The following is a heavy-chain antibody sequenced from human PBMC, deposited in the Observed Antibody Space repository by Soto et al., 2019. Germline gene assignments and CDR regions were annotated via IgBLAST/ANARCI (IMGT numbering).Heavy chain of an antibody. CDR3: ARGPGGPDGPGDY. D-gene: IGHD2-15*01. V-gene: IGHV1-3*01. Sequence: QVQLVQSGAEVKKPGASVKVSCKASGYTFTNYAMHWVRQAPGQRPEWMGWINAGNGNTKYSQKFQGRVPITRDTSASTAYMDLSRLRSEDTPVYYCARGPGGPDGPGDYWGQGTLVTVSS. CDR1: GYTFTNYA. CDR2: INAGNGNT. J-gene: IGHJ4*02.